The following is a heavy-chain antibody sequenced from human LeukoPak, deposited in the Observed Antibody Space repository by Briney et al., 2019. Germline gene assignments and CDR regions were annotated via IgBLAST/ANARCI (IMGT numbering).Heavy chain of an antibody. CDR2: LDYSGST. V-gene: IGHV4-59*12. D-gene: IGHD3-10*01. Sequence: SETLSLTCTVSGGSISSYYGTWIRQPSGKGLEWIGYLDYSGSTNYNPSLKSRVTISVDTSKNQFSLKLSSVTAADTAVYYCARADAGRSYYYGSGRRDWFDPWGQGTLVTVSS. J-gene: IGHJ5*02. CDR3: ARADAGRSYYYGSGRRDWFDP. CDR1: GGSISSYY.